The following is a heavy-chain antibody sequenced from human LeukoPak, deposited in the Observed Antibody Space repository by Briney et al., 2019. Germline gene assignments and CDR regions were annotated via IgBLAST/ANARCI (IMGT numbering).Heavy chain of an antibody. CDR2: INHSGST. CDR3: ARVSLYYYYYYYMDV. Sequence: SETLSLTCAVYGGSLSGYYWSWIRQPPGKGLEWIGEINHSGSTNYKPSLKSRVTISVDTSKNQFSLKLSSVTAADTAVYYCARVSLYYYYYYYMDVWGKGTTVTVSS. V-gene: IGHV4-34*01. J-gene: IGHJ6*03. CDR1: GGSLSGYY. D-gene: IGHD5/OR15-5a*01.